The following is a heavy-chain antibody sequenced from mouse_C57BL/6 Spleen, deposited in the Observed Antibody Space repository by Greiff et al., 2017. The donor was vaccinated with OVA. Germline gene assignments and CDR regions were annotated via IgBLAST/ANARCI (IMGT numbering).Heavy chain of an antibody. Sequence: VQLVESGAELVRPGASVTLSCKASGYTFTDYEMHWVKQTPVHGLEWIGAIDPETGGTAYNQKFKGKAILTADKSSSTAYMEFRSLTSEDSAVYYCTKGDGYYVYFDVWGTGTTVTVSS. V-gene: IGHV1-15*01. CDR1: GYTFTDYE. CDR2: IDPETGGT. D-gene: IGHD2-3*01. CDR3: TKGDGYYVYFDV. J-gene: IGHJ1*03.